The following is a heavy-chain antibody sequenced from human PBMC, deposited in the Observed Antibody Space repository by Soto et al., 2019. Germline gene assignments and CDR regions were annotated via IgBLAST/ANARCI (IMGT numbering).Heavy chain of an antibody. CDR2: INHSGST. Sequence: SETLSLTCAVYGGSFIGYYWSWIRQPPGKGLEWIGEINHSGSTNYNPSLKSRVTISVDTSKNQFSLKLSSVTAADTAVYYCARGVATISLSHFDYWGQGTLVTVSS. CDR3: ARGVATISLSHFDY. J-gene: IGHJ4*02. V-gene: IGHV4-34*01. D-gene: IGHD5-12*01. CDR1: GGSFIGYY.